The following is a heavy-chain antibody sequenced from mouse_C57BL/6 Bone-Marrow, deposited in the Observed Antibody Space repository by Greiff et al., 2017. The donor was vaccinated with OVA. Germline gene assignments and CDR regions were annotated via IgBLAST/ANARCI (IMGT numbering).Heavy chain of an antibody. V-gene: IGHV1-5*01. Sequence: VQLQQSGTVLARPGASVKMSCKPSGYTFTSYWMHWVKQRPGQGLEWIGAIYPGNSDTSYNQKFKGKAKLTAVTSASTAYMELSSLTNEDSAVYYCTRHYYGSRNWYFDVWGTGTTVTVSS. D-gene: IGHD1-1*01. CDR1: GYTFTSYW. CDR3: TRHYYGSRNWYFDV. CDR2: IYPGNSDT. J-gene: IGHJ1*03.